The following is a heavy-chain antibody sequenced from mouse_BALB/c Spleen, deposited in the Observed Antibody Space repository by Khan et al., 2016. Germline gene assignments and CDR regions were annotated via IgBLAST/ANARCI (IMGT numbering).Heavy chain of an antibody. D-gene: IGHD2-13*01. CDR2: INTNTGEP. CDR3: ARTCDYPYYAMGY. CDR1: EYIFTNYG. V-gene: IGHV9-3*02. J-gene: IGHJ4*01. Sequence: QIQLVQSGPELKKPGETVKISCKASEYIFTNYGMNWVKQAPGKGLKWMGWINTNTGEPTYAEEFKGRFAFSLEASASTAYLQINNLKNEDSATYFCARTCDYPYYAMGYWGQGTSVTVSS.